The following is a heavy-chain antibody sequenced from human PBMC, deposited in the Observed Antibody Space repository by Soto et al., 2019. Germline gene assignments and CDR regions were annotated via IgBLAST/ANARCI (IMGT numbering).Heavy chain of an antibody. CDR2: IDPSDSYT. Sequence: PGESLKISCKGSGYSFTSYWISWVRQMPGKGLEWMGRIDPSDSYTNYSPSFQGNVTISAHKSIGTAYLQWGSLKASDTAMDYCAKRVRGGSYSHGTDVWGQVNTVT. CDR1: GYSFTSYW. D-gene: IGHD2-21*01. J-gene: IGHJ6*01. V-gene: IGHV5-10-1*01. CDR3: AKRVRGGSYSHGTDV.